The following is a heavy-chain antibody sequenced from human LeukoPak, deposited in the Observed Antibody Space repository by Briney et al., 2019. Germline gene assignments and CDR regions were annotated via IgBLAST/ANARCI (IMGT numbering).Heavy chain of an antibody. CDR3: ARGMDPYSSSPYYYYGMDV. J-gene: IGHJ6*02. CDR1: GFTFSSYW. V-gene: IGHV3-74*01. Sequence: VGSLRLSCAASGFTFSSYWMHWVRQAPGKGLVWVSRINSDGSSTSYADSVKGRFTISRDNAKNTLYLQMNSLRAEDTAVYYCARGMDPYSSSPYYYYGMDVWGQGTTVTVSS. D-gene: IGHD6-13*01. CDR2: INSDGSST.